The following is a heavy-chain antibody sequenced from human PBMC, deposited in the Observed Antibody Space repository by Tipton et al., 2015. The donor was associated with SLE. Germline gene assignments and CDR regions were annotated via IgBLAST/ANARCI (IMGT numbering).Heavy chain of an antibody. Sequence: QLVQSGGGLVQPGGSLRLSCAASGFSVNKNYMSWVRQAAGKGLEWVSVIYSGGSTKTTDSVKGRFTISRHNSKNTVYLQMNSLGVEDTGVYYCARGHLDRSPYYYYMDVWGKGTTVTVSS. J-gene: IGHJ6*03. CDR3: ARGHLDRSPYYYYMDV. V-gene: IGHV3-53*04. D-gene: IGHD1-1*01. CDR1: GFSVNKNY. CDR2: IYSGGST.